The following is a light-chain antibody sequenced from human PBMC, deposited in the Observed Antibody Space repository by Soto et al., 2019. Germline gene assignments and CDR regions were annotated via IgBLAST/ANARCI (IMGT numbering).Light chain of an antibody. Sequence: QSALTQPASVSGSPGQSITISCTGTSSDVGRYNLVSWYQQHPGIAPKLMIYEVNKRPSGISDRFSGSKSGYTASLTISGLQAEDEADYYCCSYAGTGTHWVFGGGTKLTVL. J-gene: IGLJ3*02. CDR2: EVN. CDR3: CSYAGTGTHWV. CDR1: SSDVGRYNL. V-gene: IGLV2-23*02.